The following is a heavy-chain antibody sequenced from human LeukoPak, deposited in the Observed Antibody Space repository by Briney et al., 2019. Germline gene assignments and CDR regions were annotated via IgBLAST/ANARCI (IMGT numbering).Heavy chain of an antibody. CDR2: ISWDGGST. D-gene: IGHD4-23*01. V-gene: IGHV3-43D*03. CDR1: GFTFDDYA. CDR3: AIDISLTLVTQGFDY. J-gene: IGHJ4*02. Sequence: PGGSLRLSXAASGFTFDDYAMHWVRQAPGKGLEWVSLISWDGGSTYYADSVKGRFTISRDNSKNSLYLQMNSLRAEDTALYYCAIDISLTLVTQGFDYWGQGTLVTVSS.